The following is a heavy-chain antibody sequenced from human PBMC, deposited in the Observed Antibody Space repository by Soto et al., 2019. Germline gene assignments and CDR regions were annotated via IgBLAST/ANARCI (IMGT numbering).Heavy chain of an antibody. Sequence: QVQLVQSGAEVKKPGSSVKVSCKASGGTFSSYAISWVRQAPGQGLEWMGGIIPIFGRANYAQKFQGRVTITAAASTSTAYMELSSLRSEDMAVYYCAQTLGLAVAGPGRFDLWGRGTLVTVSS. J-gene: IGHJ2*01. CDR1: GGTFSSYA. CDR2: IIPIFGRA. V-gene: IGHV1-69*12. D-gene: IGHD6-19*01. CDR3: AQTLGLAVAGPGRFDL.